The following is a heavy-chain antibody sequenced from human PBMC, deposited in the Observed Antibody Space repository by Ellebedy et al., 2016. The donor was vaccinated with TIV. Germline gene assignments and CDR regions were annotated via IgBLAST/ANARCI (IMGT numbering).Heavy chain of an antibody. CDR2: INQDDSVE. CDR3: AREAYGAAADY. V-gene: IGHV3-7*01. J-gene: IGHJ4*02. D-gene: IGHD6-13*01. Sequence: GESLKISXAASGFTFRSYWMSWVRQAPGKGLEWVANINQDDSVEHYADSVRGRFSISRDNAQNSLFLQMNNLRAEDTAVYYCAREAYGAAADYWGQGTLVTVFS. CDR1: GFTFRSYW.